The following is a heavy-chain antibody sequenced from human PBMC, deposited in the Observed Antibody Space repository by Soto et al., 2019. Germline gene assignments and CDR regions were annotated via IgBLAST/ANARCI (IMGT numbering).Heavy chain of an antibody. D-gene: IGHD6-6*01. CDR1: GFPFSSYS. J-gene: IGHJ6*02. CDR2: ISSSSSTI. CDR3: ARRCGRSSSWGCYYYGMDV. Sequence: GGSLRLSCAASGFPFSSYSMNWVRQAPGKGLEWVSYISSSSSTIYYADSVKGRFTISRDNAKNSLYLQMNSLRDEDTAVYYCARRCGRSSSWGCYYYGMDVWGQGTTVTVSS. V-gene: IGHV3-48*02.